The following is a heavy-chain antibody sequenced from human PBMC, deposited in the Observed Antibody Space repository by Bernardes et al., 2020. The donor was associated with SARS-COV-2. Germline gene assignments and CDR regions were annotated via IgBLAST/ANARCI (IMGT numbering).Heavy chain of an antibody. D-gene: IGHD1-26*01. Sequence: SLRLSCAASGFTLSRYAMNWVRQAPAKGLEWVSAITSNGLNTYYADSLRGRFTISRDTSRNTLYLQVNSLRVEDTAVYYCAKEIFSGSYWGNGFDIWGQGTTVAVAS. CDR2: ITSNGLNT. CDR3: AKEIFSGSYWGNGFDI. J-gene: IGHJ3*02. CDR1: GFTLSRYA. V-gene: IGHV3-23*01.